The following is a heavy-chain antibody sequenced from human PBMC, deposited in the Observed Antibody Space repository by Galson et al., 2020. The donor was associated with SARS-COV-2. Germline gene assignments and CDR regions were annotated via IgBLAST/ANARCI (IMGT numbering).Heavy chain of an antibody. CDR1: GFPFSSYS. V-gene: IGHV3-21*01. D-gene: IGHD1-26*01. CDR3: ARDASWAMLGMDV. CDR2: ISSSSNYI. Sequence: GGSLRLSCAASGFPFSSYSMNWVRQAPGKGLEWVSSISSSSNYIYYADSVKGRFTISRDNAENSVFLVMNGLRAEDTAVYYCARDASWAMLGMDVWGQGTPVTVSS. J-gene: IGHJ6*02.